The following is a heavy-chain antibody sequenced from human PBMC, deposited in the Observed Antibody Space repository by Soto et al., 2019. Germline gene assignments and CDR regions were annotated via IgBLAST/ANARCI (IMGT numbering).Heavy chain of an antibody. CDR1: GGSISSGDYY. V-gene: IGHV4-30-4*01. Sequence: PSETLSLTCTVSGGSISSGDYYWSWIRQPPGKGLEWIGYIYYSGSTYYNPSLKSRVTISVDTSKNQFSLKLSSVTAADTAVYYCAIVSSSCAKGSHNYWGQGTPVPVSS. CDR3: AIVSSSCAKGSHNY. CDR2: IYYSGST. J-gene: IGHJ4*02. D-gene: IGHD6-13*01.